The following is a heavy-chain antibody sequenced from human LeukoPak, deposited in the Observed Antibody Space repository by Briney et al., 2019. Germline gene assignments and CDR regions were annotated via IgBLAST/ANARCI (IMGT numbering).Heavy chain of an antibody. V-gene: IGHV4-39*01. J-gene: IGHJ4*02. D-gene: IGHD5-12*01. CDR1: GASISSSTYY. CDR2: IYSSGLT. Sequence: PSETLSLTCTVSGASISSSTYYWAWIRQPPGKSLEWIGSIYSSGLTYYHPSLKSRLTISSDTSNNQFSLKLSSVTAADTAMYYCAKSNGYGLIDYWGQGTLVTVSS. CDR3: AKSNGYGLIDY.